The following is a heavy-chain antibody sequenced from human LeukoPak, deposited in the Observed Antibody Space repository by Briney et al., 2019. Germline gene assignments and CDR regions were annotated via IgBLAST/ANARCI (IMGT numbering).Heavy chain of an antibody. D-gene: IGHD3-9*01. Sequence: GGSLRLSCAASGFTFSSYGMHWVRQAPGKGLEWVAVISYGGSNKYYADSVKGRFTISRDNSKNTLYLQMNSLRAEDTAVYYCAKDLSDDVLTQPIDYWGQGTLVTVSS. CDR2: ISYGGSNK. CDR3: AKDLSDDVLTQPIDY. CDR1: GFTFSSYG. V-gene: IGHV3-30*18. J-gene: IGHJ4*02.